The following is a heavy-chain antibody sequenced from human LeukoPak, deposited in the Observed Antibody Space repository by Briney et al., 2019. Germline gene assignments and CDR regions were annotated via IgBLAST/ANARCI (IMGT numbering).Heavy chain of an antibody. CDR1: GFTFSSYG. V-gene: IGHV3-30*18. J-gene: IGHJ4*02. CDR3: AKAYSGYDQDFDY. CDR2: ISYDGSNK. Sequence: GGSLRLSCAASGFTFSSYGMHWVRQAPGKGLEWVAVISYDGSNKYYADSVKGRFTISRDNSKNTLYLQMNSLRAEDTAVYYCAKAYSGYDQDFDYWGQGTLVTVSS. D-gene: IGHD5-12*01.